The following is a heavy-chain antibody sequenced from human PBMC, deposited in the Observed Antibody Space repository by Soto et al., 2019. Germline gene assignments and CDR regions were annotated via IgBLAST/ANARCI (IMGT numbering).Heavy chain of an antibody. V-gene: IGHV3-13*04. CDR3: ARARIVGAAMGIWAFDI. CDR2: IGTAGDT. Sequence: GGSLRLSCAASGFTFSSYDMHWVRQATGKGLEWVSTIGTAGDTYYPGSVKGRFTISRENANNSLYLQMNSLRAGDTAVYYCARARIVGAAMGIWAFDIWGQGTMVTVSS. J-gene: IGHJ3*02. D-gene: IGHD1-26*01. CDR1: GFTFSSYD.